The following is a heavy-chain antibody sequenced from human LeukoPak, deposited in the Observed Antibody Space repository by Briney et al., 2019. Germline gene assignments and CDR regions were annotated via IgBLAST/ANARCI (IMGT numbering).Heavy chain of an antibody. D-gene: IGHD6-13*01. CDR1: GYTFTGYY. CDR2: INPNSGGT. V-gene: IGHV1-2*02. Sequence: ASVKVSCKASGYTFTGYYMHWVRQAPGQGLEWLGWINPNSGGTNYAQKVQGRVTMTRDTSISTAYMELSRLRSDDTAVYYCASSAIAAAGHHDAFDIWGQGTMVTVSS. CDR3: ASSAIAAAGHHDAFDI. J-gene: IGHJ3*02.